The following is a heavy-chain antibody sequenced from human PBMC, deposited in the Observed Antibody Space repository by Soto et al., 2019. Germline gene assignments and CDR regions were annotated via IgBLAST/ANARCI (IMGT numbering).Heavy chain of an antibody. CDR1: GFTFSSYW. CDR2: IKQDGSEE. Sequence: GGSLRLSCAASGFTFSSYWMSWVRQAPGKGLEWVANIKQDGSEEYYVDSVKGRFTISRDNAKNSLYLQMISLRAEDTAVYYCARDALIIAAAGTVGYMDVWGKGTTVTVSS. D-gene: IGHD6-13*01. CDR3: ARDALIIAAAGTVGYMDV. V-gene: IGHV3-7*01. J-gene: IGHJ6*03.